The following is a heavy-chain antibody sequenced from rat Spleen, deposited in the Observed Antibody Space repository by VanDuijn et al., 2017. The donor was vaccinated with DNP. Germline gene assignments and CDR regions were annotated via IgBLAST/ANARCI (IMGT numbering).Heavy chain of an antibody. CDR1: FYSITSSNK. CDR3: ARTSGFDY. Sequence: EVLLQESGPGLVKPSQSLSLTCSVTFYSITSSNKWNWIRKFPGNKLEWIGHISYSGTSGYNPSLKSRISITRDTSKNQFFLQLNSVTTEDTATYYCARTSGFDYWGQGVMVTVSS. V-gene: IGHV3-1*01. D-gene: IGHD1-4*01. CDR2: ISYSGTS. J-gene: IGHJ2*01.